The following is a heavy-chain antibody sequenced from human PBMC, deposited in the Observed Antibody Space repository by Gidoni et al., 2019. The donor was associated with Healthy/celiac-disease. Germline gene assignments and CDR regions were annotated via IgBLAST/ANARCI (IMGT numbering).Heavy chain of an antibody. CDR3: AREYDSSGYYYVRAFDI. D-gene: IGHD3-22*01. Sequence: QVQLVESGGGVVQPGRSLRLSCAASGFTFSSYGMHWVRQAPGKGLEWVAVIWYDGSNKYYADSVKGRFTISRDNSKNTLYLQMNSLRAEDTAVYYCAREYDSSGYYYVRAFDIWGQGTMVTVSS. J-gene: IGHJ3*02. CDR2: IWYDGSNK. CDR1: GFTFSSYG. V-gene: IGHV3-33*01.